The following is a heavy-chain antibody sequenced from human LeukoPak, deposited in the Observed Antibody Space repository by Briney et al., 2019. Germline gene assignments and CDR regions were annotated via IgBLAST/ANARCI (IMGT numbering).Heavy chain of an antibody. CDR3: ARRNDYDFWSGNQYYFDY. D-gene: IGHD3-3*01. V-gene: IGHV4-39*01. CDR2: IYYSGTT. CDR1: GGSISSRSHY. J-gene: IGHJ4*02. Sequence: SETLSLTCSVSGGSISSRSHYWGWIRQSPGKGLEWIGTIYYSGTTFYNPSLQSRVSISVDTSRNQFSLRLNSVTAADTAVYYCARRNDYDFWSGNQYYFDYWGQGTLVTVS.